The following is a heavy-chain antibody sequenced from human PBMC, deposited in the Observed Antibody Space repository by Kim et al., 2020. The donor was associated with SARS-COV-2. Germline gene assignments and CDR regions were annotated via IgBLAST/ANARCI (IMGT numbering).Heavy chain of an antibody. D-gene: IGHD3-3*01. V-gene: IGHV3-30*07. CDR3: ARDTYDFWSGYYTPGYFDY. Sequence: GRFTISRESSKNTLYLQMNSLRAEDTAVYYCARDTYDFWSGYYTPGYFDYWGQGTLVTVSS. J-gene: IGHJ4*02.